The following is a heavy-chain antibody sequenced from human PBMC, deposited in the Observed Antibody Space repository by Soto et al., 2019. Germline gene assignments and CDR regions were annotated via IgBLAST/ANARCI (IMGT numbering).Heavy chain of an antibody. D-gene: IGHD2-21*02. CDR3: ARRACGRNCCFDS. Sequence: GESLKISCKGSGYSFTNYWIGWVRQLPGKGLEWMGIVNPGDSDTKYSPSFQGQVTISADNSISTAYLQWSSLKASDTAMYYCARRACGRNCCFDSWGQGTLVTVYS. CDR1: GYSFTNYW. CDR2: VNPGDSDT. V-gene: IGHV5-51*01. J-gene: IGHJ4*02.